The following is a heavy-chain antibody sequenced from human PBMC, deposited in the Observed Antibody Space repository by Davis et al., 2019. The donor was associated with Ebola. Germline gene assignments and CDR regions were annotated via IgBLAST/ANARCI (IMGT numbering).Heavy chain of an antibody. CDR3: ARAQFPTTSDH. V-gene: IGHV1-18*04. J-gene: IGHJ4*02. D-gene: IGHD1-1*01. CDR2: INPHNGNT. Sequence: ASVKVSCKASGYTFTSYGISWVRQAPGQGLEWMGWINPHNGNTNYAQNVQGRVIMTSETATTTAYMEVGSLRSDDTAVYYCARAQFPTTSDHWGQGTLVTVSS. CDR1: GYTFTSYG.